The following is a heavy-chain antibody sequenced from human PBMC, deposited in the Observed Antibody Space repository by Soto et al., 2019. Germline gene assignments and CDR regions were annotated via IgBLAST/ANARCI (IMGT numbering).Heavy chain of an antibody. Sequence: GGSLRLSCAASGFTVSSNYMSWVRQAPGKGLEWVSVIYSGGSTYYADSVKGRFTISRDNSKNTLYLQMNSLRAEDTAVYYCARWIFYYYGMDVWGPGTTVTVSS. D-gene: IGHD2-2*03. CDR2: IYSGGST. V-gene: IGHV3-53*01. CDR1: GFTVSSNY. CDR3: ARWIFYYYGMDV. J-gene: IGHJ6*02.